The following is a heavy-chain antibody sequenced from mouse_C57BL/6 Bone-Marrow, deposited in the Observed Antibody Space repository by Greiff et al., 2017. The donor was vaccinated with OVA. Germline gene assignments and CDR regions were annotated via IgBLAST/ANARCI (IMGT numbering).Heavy chain of an antibody. CDR1: GFTFSDYG. J-gene: IGHJ3*01. Sequence: DVKLVESGGGLVKPGGSLKLSCAASGFTFSDYGMHWVRQAPEKGLEWVAYISSGSSTIYYADTVKGRFTISRDNAKNTLFLQMTSLRSEDTAMYYCARADYPWFAYWGQGTLVTVSA. CDR3: ARADYPWFAY. V-gene: IGHV5-17*01. CDR2: ISSGSSTI. D-gene: IGHD2-4*01.